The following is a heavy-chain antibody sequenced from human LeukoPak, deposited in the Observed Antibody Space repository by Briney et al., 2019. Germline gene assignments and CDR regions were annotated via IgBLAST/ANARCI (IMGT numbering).Heavy chain of an antibody. V-gene: IGHV3-23*01. CDR3: ASSYYDSSGYSDY. D-gene: IGHD3-22*01. CDR1: GFTFSSYA. J-gene: IGHJ4*02. CDR2: ISGSGGST. Sequence: GGSLRLSCAASGFTFSSYAMSWVRQAPGKGLEWVSAISGSGGSTYYADSVKGRFTISRDNSKNTLYLQMNSLRAEDTAVYYCASSYYDSSGYSDYWGQGTLVTVSS.